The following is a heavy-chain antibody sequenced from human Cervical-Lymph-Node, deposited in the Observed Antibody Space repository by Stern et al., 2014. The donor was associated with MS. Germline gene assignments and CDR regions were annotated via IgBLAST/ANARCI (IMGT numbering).Heavy chain of an antibody. CDR3: ARQGRYFDL. Sequence: EVQLVESGGGLVKPGGSLRLSCAASGFTFSSYSMNWVRQAPGKGLEWVSFISISSSYIYYADSVKGRFTISRDNAKSSLYLQMNSLRAEDTAVYYCARQGRYFDLWGRGTLVTVSS. CDR1: GFTFSSYS. CDR2: ISISSSYI. J-gene: IGHJ2*01. V-gene: IGHV3-21*01.